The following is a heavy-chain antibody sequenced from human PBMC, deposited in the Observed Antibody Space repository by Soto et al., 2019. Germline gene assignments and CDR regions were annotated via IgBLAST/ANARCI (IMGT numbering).Heavy chain of an antibody. CDR2: INAGNGNT. CDR1: GYTFTSYA. Sequence: QVQLVQSGAEEKKPGASVKVSCKASGYTFTSYAMHWVRQAPGQRLEWMGWINAGNGNTKYSQKFQGRVTITRDTSASTAYMGLSSLRSEDTAVYYCARSWWRGPPGGMDVWGQGTTVTVSS. V-gene: IGHV1-3*05. J-gene: IGHJ6*02. D-gene: IGHD2-8*02. CDR3: ARSWWRGPPGGMDV.